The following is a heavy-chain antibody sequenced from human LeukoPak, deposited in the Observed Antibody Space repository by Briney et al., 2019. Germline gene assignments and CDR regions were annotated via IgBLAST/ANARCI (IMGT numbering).Heavy chain of an antibody. D-gene: IGHD3-22*01. J-gene: IGHJ4*02. CDR2: IIPIFGTA. V-gene: IGHV1-69*05. CDR1: GGTFSSYA. CDR3: AREHYYDSSGYYYFGY. Sequence: ASVKVSCKASGGTFSSYAISWVLQAPGQGLEWMGGIIPIFGTANYAQKFQGRVTITTDESTSTAYMELSSLRSEDTAVYYCAREHYYDSSGYYYFGYWGQGTLVTVSS.